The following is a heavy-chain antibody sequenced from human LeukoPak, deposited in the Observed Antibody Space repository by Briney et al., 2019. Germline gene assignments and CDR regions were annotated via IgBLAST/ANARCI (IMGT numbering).Heavy chain of an antibody. CDR2: ISASSTTI. J-gene: IGHJ4*02. Sequence: GGSLRLSCAASGFTFSSYSMNWVRQAPGKGLEWVSYISASSTTIYYTDSVKGRFTISRDNARNSLYLQMNSLRAEDTAVYYCARGPYTNGHYFDYWGQGTLATVSS. CDR1: GFTFSSYS. CDR3: ARGPYTNGHYFDY. V-gene: IGHV3-48*04. D-gene: IGHD6-19*01.